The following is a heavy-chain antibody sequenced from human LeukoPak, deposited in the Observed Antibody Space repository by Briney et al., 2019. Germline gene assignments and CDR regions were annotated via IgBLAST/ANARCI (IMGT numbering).Heavy chain of an antibody. CDR3: AYDFWSGYPFDY. Sequence: GGSLRLSCAASGFTFSSYSMNWVRQAPGKGLEWVSSISSSSSYIYYADSVKGRFTISRDNAKNSLYLQMNSLRAEDTAVYYCAYDFWSGYPFDYWGQGTLVTVSS. V-gene: IGHV3-21*01. CDR1: GFTFSSYS. J-gene: IGHJ4*02. D-gene: IGHD3-3*01. CDR2: ISSSSSYI.